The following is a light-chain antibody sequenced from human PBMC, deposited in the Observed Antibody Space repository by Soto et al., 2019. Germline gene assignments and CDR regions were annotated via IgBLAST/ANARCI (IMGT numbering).Light chain of an antibody. Sequence: DIQMTQPPSSLSASVGDRVTITCRASQSISSYLNWYQQKPGKAPKLLIYAASSLQSGVPSRFSGSGSGTDFTLTISSLQPEDFATYYCQQSYSTLVTFGGGTKVDIK. V-gene: IGKV1-39*01. CDR3: QQSYSTLVT. CDR2: AAS. CDR1: QSISSY. J-gene: IGKJ4*01.